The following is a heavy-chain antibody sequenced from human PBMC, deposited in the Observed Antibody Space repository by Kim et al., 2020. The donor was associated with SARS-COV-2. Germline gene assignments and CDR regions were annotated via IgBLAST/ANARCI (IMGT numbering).Heavy chain of an antibody. V-gene: IGHV1-69*13. CDR2: IIPIFGTA. D-gene: IGHD3-3*02. J-gene: IGHJ6*02. CDR3: AVDLAKNSYYYGMDV. Sequence: SVKVSCKASGGTFSRYTISWVRQAPGQGLEWMGGIIPIFGTANYAQKFQDRVTITADEFTSTDYMELSSLRSDDTAVYYCAVDLAKNSYYYGMDVWGQG. CDR1: GGTFSRYT.